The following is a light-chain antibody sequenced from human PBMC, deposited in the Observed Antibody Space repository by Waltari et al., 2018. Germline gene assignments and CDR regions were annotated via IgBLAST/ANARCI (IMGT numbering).Light chain of an antibody. CDR2: GNT. V-gene: IGLV1-40*01. Sequence: QSVLTQPPSVSGAPGQGVTISCTGSRSNIGTSFDVYWYQQCPGTAPKLLIYGNTNRPSGVPYRFSGPKPGSSASLAIPGLQAEDEAHYYCQSYDTSLSTYVFGGGTKLTVL. CDR3: QSYDTSLSTYV. CDR1: RSNIGTSFD. J-gene: IGLJ2*01.